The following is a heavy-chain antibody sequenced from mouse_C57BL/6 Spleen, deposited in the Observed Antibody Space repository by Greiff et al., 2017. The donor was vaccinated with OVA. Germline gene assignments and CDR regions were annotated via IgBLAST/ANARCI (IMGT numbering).Heavy chain of an antibody. D-gene: IGHD1-1*01. CDR3: AKGGYYGSSHWYFDV. CDR2: ISSGSSTI. V-gene: IGHV5-17*01. CDR1: GFTFSDYG. J-gene: IGHJ1*03. Sequence: EVMLVESGGGLVKPGGSLKLSCAASGFTFSDYGMHWVRQAPEKGLEWVAYISSGSSTIYYADTVKGRFTISRDNAKNTLFLQMTSLRSEDTAMYYCAKGGYYGSSHWYFDVWGTGTTVTVSS.